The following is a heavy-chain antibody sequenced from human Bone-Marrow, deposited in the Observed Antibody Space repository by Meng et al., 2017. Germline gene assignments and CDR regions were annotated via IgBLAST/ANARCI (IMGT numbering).Heavy chain of an antibody. CDR3: ARGGFGELLRRWFDP. CDR1: GYSFTSYW. Sequence: KVSCKGSGYSFTSYWIGWVRQMPGKGLEWMGIIYPCDSDTRYSPSFQGQVTISADKSISTAYLQWSSLKASDTAMYYCARGGFGELLRRWFDPWGQGTLVTVSS. V-gene: IGHV5-51*01. J-gene: IGHJ5*02. CDR2: IYPCDSDT. D-gene: IGHD3-10*01.